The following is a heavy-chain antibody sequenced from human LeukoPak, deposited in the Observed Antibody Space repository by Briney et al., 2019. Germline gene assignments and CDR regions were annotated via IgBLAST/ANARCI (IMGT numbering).Heavy chain of an antibody. CDR3: AAGDYLRY. CDR2: INHSGST. J-gene: IGHJ4*02. V-gene: IGHV4-34*01. CDR1: GGSFSGYY. Sequence: SETLSLTCAVYGGSFSGYYWSLIRQPPGKGLEWIGEINHSGSTNYNPSLKSRVTISVDTSKNQFSLKLSSVTAADTAVYYCAAGDYLRYWGQGTLVTVSS. D-gene: IGHD4-17*01.